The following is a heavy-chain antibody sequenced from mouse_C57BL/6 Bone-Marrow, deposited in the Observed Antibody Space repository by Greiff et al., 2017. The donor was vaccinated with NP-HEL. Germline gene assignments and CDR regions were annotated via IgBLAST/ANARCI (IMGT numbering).Heavy chain of an antibody. Sequence: VKLQQSGAELARPGASVKMSCKASGYTFTSYTMHWVKQRPGQGLEWIGYINPSSGYTKYNQKFKDQATLTADKSSSTAYMQLSSLTSEDSAVYYCAISLYDYILWYFDVWGTGTTVTVSS. CDR3: AISLYDYILWYFDV. V-gene: IGHV1-4*01. D-gene: IGHD2-4*01. CDR1: GYTFTSYT. CDR2: INPSSGYT. J-gene: IGHJ1*03.